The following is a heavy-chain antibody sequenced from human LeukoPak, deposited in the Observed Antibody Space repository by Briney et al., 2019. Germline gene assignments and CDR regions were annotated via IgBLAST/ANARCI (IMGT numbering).Heavy chain of an antibody. D-gene: IGHD1-26*01. CDR1: GYSFTDYW. J-gene: IGHJ4*02. Sequence: GESLKISCKGSGYSFTDYWIGWVRQMPGKGLEWMGIIYPGDSDTRYSPSFQGQVTISVDKSISTAYLQWSSLKASDTAMYYCSRRGATQGFDCWGQGTLVTVSS. CDR2: IYPGDSDT. CDR3: SRRGATQGFDC. V-gene: IGHV5-51*01.